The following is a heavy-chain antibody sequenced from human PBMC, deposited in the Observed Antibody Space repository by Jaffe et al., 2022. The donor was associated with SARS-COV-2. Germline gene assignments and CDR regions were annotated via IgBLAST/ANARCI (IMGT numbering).Heavy chain of an antibody. Sequence: QVQLVESGGGVVQPGRSLRLSCAASGFTFSSYGMHWVRQAPGKGLEWVAVIWYDGSNKYYADSVKGRFTISRDNSKNTLYLQMNSLRAEDTAVYYCARDVTAIYYYGMDVWGQGTTVTVSS. CDR1: GFTFSSYG. CDR3: ARDVTAIYYYGMDV. V-gene: IGHV3-33*01. J-gene: IGHJ6*02. CDR2: IWYDGSNK. D-gene: IGHD2-21*02.